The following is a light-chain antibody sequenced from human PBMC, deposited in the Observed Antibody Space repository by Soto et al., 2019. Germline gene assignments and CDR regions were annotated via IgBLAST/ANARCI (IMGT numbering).Light chain of an antibody. CDR1: TTNIGAGFG. J-gene: IGLJ2*01. V-gene: IGLV1-40*01. CDR2: GNN. CDR3: QSYDSSLSDVL. Sequence: QSVLTQPPSVSGAPGQRVAISCTGTTTNIGAGFGVHWYQQLPGTAPRLLIYGNNNRPSGVPDRFSGSKSGTSASLAITGLHTGDEAYYYCQSYDSSLSDVLFGGGTKLTGL.